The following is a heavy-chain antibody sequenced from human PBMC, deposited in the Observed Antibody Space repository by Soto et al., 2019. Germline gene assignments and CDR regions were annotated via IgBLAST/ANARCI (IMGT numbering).Heavy chain of an antibody. CDR3: ARESSSPQRSYYYYYMDV. V-gene: IGHV1-8*01. CDR1: GYTFTSYD. J-gene: IGHJ6*03. CDR2: MNPNSGNT. D-gene: IGHD6-6*01. Sequence: ASVKVSCKASGYTFTSYDINWVRQATGQGLEWMGWMNPNSGNTGYAQKFQGRVTMTRNTSISTAYMELSSLRSEDTAVYYCARESSSPQRSYYYYYMDVWGKGTTVTVSS.